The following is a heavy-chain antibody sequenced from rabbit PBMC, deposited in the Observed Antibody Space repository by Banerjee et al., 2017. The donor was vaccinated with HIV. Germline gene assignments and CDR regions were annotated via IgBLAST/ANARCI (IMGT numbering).Heavy chain of an antibody. CDR2: IYTGSSGWT. J-gene: IGHJ3*01. CDR3: ARGGVGAIGYGAMPL. D-gene: IGHD3-1*01. Sequence: QEQLVESGGGLVQPEGALTLTCKASGFSLSNNYVMCLVRQAPGKGLEWIACIYTGSSGWTYYGSWAKGRFTISKASSTTVTLQMTSLTVADTATYFCARGGVGAIGYGAMPLWGQGTLVTVS. V-gene: IGHV1S45*01. CDR1: GFSLSNNYV.